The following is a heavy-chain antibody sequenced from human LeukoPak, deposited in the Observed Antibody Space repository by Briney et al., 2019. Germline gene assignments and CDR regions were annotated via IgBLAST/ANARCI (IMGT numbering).Heavy chain of an antibody. J-gene: IGHJ4*02. D-gene: IGHD6-19*01. CDR1: GFTFSSYA. Sequence: GASLRLSCAASGFTFSSYAMSWVRQAPGKGLEWVSAIKGRFTISRDNSKNTLYLQMSSLRAEDTALYYCARGKGIAVSSFDSWGQGTLVTVSS. V-gene: IGHV3-23*01. CDR2: I. CDR3: ARGKGIAVSSFDS.